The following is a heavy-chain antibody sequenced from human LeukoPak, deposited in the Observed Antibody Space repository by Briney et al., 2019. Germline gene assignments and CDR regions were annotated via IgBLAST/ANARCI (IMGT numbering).Heavy chain of an antibody. CDR1: GFTVSSNY. Sequence: PGGSLRLSCAASGFTVSSNYMTWVRRAPGKGLEWVSIIYTGGSTKYADSVKGRFTIFRDNSKNTLYLQMNSLRVEDTAVYYCASSSAATAMGLDYWGQGTLVTVSS. J-gene: IGHJ4*02. V-gene: IGHV3-53*01. CDR2: IYTGGST. CDR3: ASSSAATAMGLDY. D-gene: IGHD5-18*01.